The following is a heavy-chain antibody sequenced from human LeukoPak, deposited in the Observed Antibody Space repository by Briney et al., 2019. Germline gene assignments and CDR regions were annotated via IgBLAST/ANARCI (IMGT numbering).Heavy chain of an antibody. D-gene: IGHD6-13*01. Sequence: SQTLSLTCTVSGGSISSGSYYWSWIRQPAGKGLEWIGRIYTSGSTNYNPSLKSRVTISVDTSKNQFSLKLSSVTAADTAVYYCARVLRGIAAAGTAFDYWGQGTLVTVSS. CDR3: ARVLRGIAAAGTAFDY. V-gene: IGHV4-61*02. CDR2: IYTSGST. CDR1: GGSISSGSYY. J-gene: IGHJ4*02.